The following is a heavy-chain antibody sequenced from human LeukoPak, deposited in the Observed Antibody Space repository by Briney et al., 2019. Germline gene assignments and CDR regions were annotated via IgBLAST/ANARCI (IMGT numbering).Heavy chain of an antibody. V-gene: IGHV3-23*01. CDR3: ARSTSWSYYFDY. Sequence: PGGSLRLSCAASGFTFSSYGMSWVRQAPGKGLEWVSAITGNGANTFYADSVKGRFTISRDNSKNTMYLQMNSLRAEDTAVYYCARSTSWSYYFDYWGQGALVTVSS. D-gene: IGHD6-13*01. CDR2: ITGNGANT. J-gene: IGHJ4*02. CDR1: GFTFSSYG.